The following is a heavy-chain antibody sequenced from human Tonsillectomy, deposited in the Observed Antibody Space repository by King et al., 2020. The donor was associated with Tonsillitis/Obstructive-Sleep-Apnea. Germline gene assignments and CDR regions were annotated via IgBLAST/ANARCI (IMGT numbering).Heavy chain of an antibody. D-gene: IGHD3-3*01. Sequence: EVQLVESGGGLVQPGGSLRLSCAASGFTFSSYAMSWVRQAPGKGLEWGSAISGSGGSTYYADSVKGRFTISRDNSKNTPHLQMNSLRAEDTAVYYCAKGETIFGVDIGYWGQGTLVTVSS. J-gene: IGHJ4*02. V-gene: IGHV3-23*04. CDR3: AKGETIFGVDIGY. CDR1: GFTFSSYA. CDR2: ISGSGGST.